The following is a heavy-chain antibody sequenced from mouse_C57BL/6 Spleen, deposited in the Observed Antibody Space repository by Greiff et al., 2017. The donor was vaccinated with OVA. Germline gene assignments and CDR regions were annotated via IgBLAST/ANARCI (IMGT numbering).Heavy chain of an antibody. J-gene: IGHJ3*01. CDR2: ISYDGGN. CDR1: GYSITSGYY. D-gene: IGHD2-3*01. CDR3: ARDYDGYYPFAY. Sequence: EVKLVESGPGLVKPSQSLSLTCSVTGYSITSGYYWNWIRQFPGNKLEWMGYISYDGGNNYNPSLKNRISITRDTSKNQFFLKLNSVTTEDTATYYCARDYDGYYPFAYWGQGTLVTVSA. V-gene: IGHV3-6*01.